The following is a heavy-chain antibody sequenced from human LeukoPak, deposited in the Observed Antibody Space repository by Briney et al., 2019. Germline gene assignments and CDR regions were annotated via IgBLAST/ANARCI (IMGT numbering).Heavy chain of an antibody. Sequence: LSLTCTVSGGSISSSNYYWGWIRQAPGKGLEWVSYSSSSGSTIYYADSVKGRFAISRDNVKNSLYLQMNSLRAEDTAVYYCARRRDFIDYWGQGTLVTVSS. CDR1: GGSISSSNYY. D-gene: IGHD3/OR15-3a*01. CDR2: SSSSGSTI. CDR3: ARRRDFIDY. V-gene: IGHV3-11*01. J-gene: IGHJ4*02.